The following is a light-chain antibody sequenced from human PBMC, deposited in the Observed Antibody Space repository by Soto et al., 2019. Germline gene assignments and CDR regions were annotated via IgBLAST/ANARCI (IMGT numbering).Light chain of an antibody. CDR2: GAS. Sequence: IVLTQSPGTLSLYPGEGDTLSCRASQSVSSNSLAWYQQKPGQAPRLLIYGASTRASGIPDRFSGSGSGTDFSLTINSLEPEDFAVYYCQQYGSSPRTFGGGTKVDIK. CDR3: QQYGSSPRT. J-gene: IGKJ4*02. V-gene: IGKV3-20*01. CDR1: QSVSSNS.